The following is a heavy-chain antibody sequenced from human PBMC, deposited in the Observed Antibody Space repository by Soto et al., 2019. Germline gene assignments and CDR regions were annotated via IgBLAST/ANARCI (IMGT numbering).Heavy chain of an antibody. CDR2: IKSKTDGGTT. D-gene: IGHD4-17*01. V-gene: IGHV3-15*01. CDR3: TTHCGDGGFDY. Sequence: EVQLVESGGGLVKPGGSLRLSCAASGFTFSNAWMSWVRQAPGKGLEWVGRIKSKTDGGTTDYAAPVKGRFTISRDDSKNTLYLQMNSMKTEDTAVYYCTTHCGDGGFDYWGQGTLVTVSS. J-gene: IGHJ4*02. CDR1: GFTFSNAW.